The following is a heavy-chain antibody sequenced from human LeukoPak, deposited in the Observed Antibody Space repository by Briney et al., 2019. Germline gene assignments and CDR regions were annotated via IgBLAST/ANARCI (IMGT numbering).Heavy chain of an antibody. V-gene: IGHV3-74*01. D-gene: IGHD2-2*01. CDR2: INSDGSST. CDR1: GFTFSSYW. J-gene: IGHJ5*02. CDR3: AREGICSSTSCWRNWFDP. Sequence: GGSLRLSSAASGFTFSSYWMHWVRQAPGKGLVWVSRINSDGSSTSYADSVKGRFTISRDNAKNTLYLQMNSLRAEDTAVYYCAREGICSSTSCWRNWFDPWGQGTLVTVSS.